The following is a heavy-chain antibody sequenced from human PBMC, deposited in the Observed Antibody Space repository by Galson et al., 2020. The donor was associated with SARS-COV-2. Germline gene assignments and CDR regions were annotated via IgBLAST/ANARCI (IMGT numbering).Heavy chain of an antibody. D-gene: IGHD3-10*01. V-gene: IGHV3-33*01. J-gene: IGHJ3*02. CDR3: ARGSSSHAFDI. CDR2: IWYDGSNK. Sequence: TGGSLRLSCEASGFTFSTYGMDWVRQAPGKGLEWVAVIWYDGSNKYYADSVKGRFTISSDNSKNTLYLQLNSLRADDTAVYYCARGSSSHAFDIWGQGTIVTVSS. CDR1: GFTFSTYG.